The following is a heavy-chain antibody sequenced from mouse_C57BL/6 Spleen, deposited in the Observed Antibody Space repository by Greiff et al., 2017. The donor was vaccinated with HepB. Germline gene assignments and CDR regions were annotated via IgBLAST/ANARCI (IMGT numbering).Heavy chain of an antibody. CDR2: IYPGDGDT. CDR1: GYAFSSSW. D-gene: IGHD1-1*01. J-gene: IGHJ4*01. Sequence: VQLQQSGPELVKPGASVKISCKASGYAFSSSWMNWVKQRPGKGLEWIGRIYPGDGDTNYNGKFKGKATLTADKSSSTAYMQLSSLTSEDSAVYFCARERGDYYGSSPYYAMDYWGQGTSVTVSS. CDR3: ARERGDYYGSSPYYAMDY. V-gene: IGHV1-82*01.